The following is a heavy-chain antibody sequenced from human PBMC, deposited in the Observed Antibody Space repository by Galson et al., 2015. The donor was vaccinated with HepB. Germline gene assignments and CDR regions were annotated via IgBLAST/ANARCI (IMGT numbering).Heavy chain of an antibody. V-gene: IGHV3-9*01. J-gene: IGHJ4*02. D-gene: IGHD3-10*01. CDR3: AKDYYGSGSYYQGVYFDY. Sequence: SLRLSCAASGFTFDDYAMHWVRQAPGKGLEWVSGISWNSGSIGYADSVKGRFTISRDNAKNSLYLQMNSLRADDTALYYCAKDYYGSGSYYQGVYFDYWGQGTLVTVSS. CDR1: GFTFDDYA. CDR2: ISWNSGSI.